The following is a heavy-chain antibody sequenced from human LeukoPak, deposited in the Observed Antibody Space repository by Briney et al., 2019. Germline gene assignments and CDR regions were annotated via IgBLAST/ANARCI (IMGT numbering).Heavy chain of an antibody. D-gene: IGHD3-10*01. CDR2: IYSGGSA. CDR3: AAFYYGSGRGFDY. V-gene: IGHV3-53*01. CDR1: GFTVSGSY. J-gene: IGHJ4*02. Sequence: GGSLRLSCAASGFTVSGSYMSWVRQAPGKGLEWVSVIYSGGSAYYADSVKGRFTISRDNSKNTLYLQMNSLRAEDTAVYYCAAFYYGSGRGFDYRGQGTLVPVSS.